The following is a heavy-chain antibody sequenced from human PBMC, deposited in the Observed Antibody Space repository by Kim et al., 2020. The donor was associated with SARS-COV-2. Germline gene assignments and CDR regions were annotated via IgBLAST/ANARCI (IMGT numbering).Heavy chain of an antibody. J-gene: IGHJ4*02. D-gene: IGHD1-20*01. V-gene: IGHV3-23*01. Sequence: AESVKGRFTMSRDNSKTIFYMQMNSLSAEDPAVYYCAKEVGVSGMPLFDYWGQGTLVTVSS. CDR3: AKEVGVSGMPLFDY.